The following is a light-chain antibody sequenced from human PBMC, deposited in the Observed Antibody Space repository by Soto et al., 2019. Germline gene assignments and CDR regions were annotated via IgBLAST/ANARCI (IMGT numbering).Light chain of an antibody. V-gene: IGLV2-14*02. Sequence: QSVLTQPASVSGSPGQSITISCTGTSSDVGRSNIVSWYQKHTGKAPKLMIYEGSKRPSGVSNRFSGSKSCNTASLTISGLHAEDEAEYYCSAYASSTTPYVFGTGTNLTVL. CDR1: SSDVGRSNI. J-gene: IGLJ1*01. CDR3: SAYASSTTPYV. CDR2: EGS.